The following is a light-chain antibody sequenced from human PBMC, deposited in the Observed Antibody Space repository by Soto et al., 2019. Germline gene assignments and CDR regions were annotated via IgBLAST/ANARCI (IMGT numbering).Light chain of an antibody. J-gene: IGKJ1*01. Sequence: EIVLTQTQSTLSLSPGERATLSCRASQSVSSNYLAWYQQKPGKAPRLLIYGASTRATGVPDRFSGSGSGTDFTLTISRLEPEDFAVYHCQQYGSLSWTFGQGTKVDIK. CDR2: GAS. V-gene: IGKV3-20*01. CDR3: QQYGSLSWT. CDR1: QSVSSNY.